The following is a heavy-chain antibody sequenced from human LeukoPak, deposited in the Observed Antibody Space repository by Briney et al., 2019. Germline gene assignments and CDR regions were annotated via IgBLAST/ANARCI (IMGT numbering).Heavy chain of an antibody. CDR2: IYYSGST. J-gene: IGHJ5*01. CDR1: GGSISSYY. Sequence: SETLSLTCTVSGGSISSYYWSWIRQSPGKGLEWIGYIYYSGSTNYNPSLKSRVTISEDTSKNHFSLKLNSVTAADTAVYYCARAEGSGSYYSLDSWGQGTVVTVSS. V-gene: IGHV4-59*08. D-gene: IGHD3-10*01. CDR3: ARAEGSGSYYSLDS.